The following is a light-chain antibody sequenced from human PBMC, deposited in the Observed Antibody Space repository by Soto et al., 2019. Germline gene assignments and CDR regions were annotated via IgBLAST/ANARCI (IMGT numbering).Light chain of an antibody. CDR3: FSYAGRYLYV. J-gene: IGLJ1*01. CDR1: SSDIGDYNY. V-gene: IGLV2-11*01. CDR2: DVN. Sequence: GSPGQSVTISCTGTSSDIGDYNYVSWYQQHPGKVPKVMIYDVNKRPSGVPDRFSGSKSDNTASLTISGFQAEDEADYYCFSYAGRYLYVFGSGTKVTVL.